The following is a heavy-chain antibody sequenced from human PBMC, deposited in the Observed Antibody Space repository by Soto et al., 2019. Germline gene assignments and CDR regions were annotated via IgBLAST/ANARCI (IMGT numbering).Heavy chain of an antibody. CDR3: ARGYYYDSSGPFDY. V-gene: IGHV4-39*02. CDR2: TYYNGNA. D-gene: IGHD3-22*01. Sequence: SETLSLTCTVSGASIDRSNYYWDWIRQPPGKGLEWIGTTYYNGNAYYNPSLKSRVTMSVDTSKNQFSLKLISVTAADTAVYYCARGYYYDSSGPFDYWGQGTLVTVSS. CDR1: GASIDRSNYY. J-gene: IGHJ4*02.